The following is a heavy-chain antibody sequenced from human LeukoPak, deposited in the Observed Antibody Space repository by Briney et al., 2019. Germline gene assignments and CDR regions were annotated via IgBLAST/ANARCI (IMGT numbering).Heavy chain of an antibody. D-gene: IGHD3-16*01. J-gene: IGHJ4*02. V-gene: IGHV4-59*01. CDR2: IYYSGST. CDR1: GGSISSYY. CDR3: ARIRGYFDY. Sequence: PSETLSLTCTVSGGSISSYYWSWIRQPPGKGLEWIGYIYYSGSTNYNPSLKSRVTISVDTSKNQFSLKLSSVTAADTAVYYCARIRGYFDYWGQGTLVTASS.